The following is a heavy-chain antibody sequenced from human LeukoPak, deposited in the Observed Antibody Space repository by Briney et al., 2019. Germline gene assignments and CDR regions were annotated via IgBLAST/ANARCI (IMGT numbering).Heavy chain of an antibody. CDR3: AGSLGYCTSNFCYLKY. CDR2: ISAQHGQT. V-gene: IGHV1-18*01. CDR1: GYSENFYG. J-gene: IGHJ4*02. D-gene: IGHD2-2*01. Sequence: ASVKVSCKTSGYSENFYGITWVRQVAGQGLEWMGWISAQHGQTEYAPNSQDRVTMTTDTYTNTAYMELTSLRSDDTAVYYCAGSLGYCTSNFCYLKYWGQGTLVTVSS.